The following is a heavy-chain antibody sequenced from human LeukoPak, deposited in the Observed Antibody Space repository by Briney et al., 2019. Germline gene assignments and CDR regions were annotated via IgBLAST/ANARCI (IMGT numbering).Heavy chain of an antibody. J-gene: IGHJ6*03. CDR1: GFTFSSYG. CDR2: IQDDGTNK. Sequence: GSLRLSCAASGFTFSSYGIHWVRQPPGKGLEWITFIQDDGTNKYYADSVKGRFSISRDNSKNTLYLQMNSLRAEDTAVYYCARDGSSSSWYQDYMDVWGKGTTVTISS. V-gene: IGHV3-30*02. D-gene: IGHD6-13*01. CDR3: ARDGSSSSWYQDYMDV.